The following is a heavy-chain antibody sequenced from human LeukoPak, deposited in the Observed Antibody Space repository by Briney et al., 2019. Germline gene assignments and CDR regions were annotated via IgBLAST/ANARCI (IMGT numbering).Heavy chain of an antibody. CDR2: ISYDGSNK. J-gene: IGHJ6*02. Sequence: LPGGSLRLSCAASGFTFSSYGMHWVRQAPGKGLEWVAVISYDGSNKYYADSVKGRFTISRDNSKNTLYLQMNSLRAEDTAVYYCARDSYYYDSSGYTYYYGMDVWGQGATVTVSS. CDR3: ARDSYYYDSSGYTYYYGMDV. D-gene: IGHD3-22*01. V-gene: IGHV3-30*03. CDR1: GFTFSSYG.